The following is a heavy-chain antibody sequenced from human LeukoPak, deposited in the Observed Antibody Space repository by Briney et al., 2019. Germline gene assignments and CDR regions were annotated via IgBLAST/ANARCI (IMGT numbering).Heavy chain of an antibody. J-gene: IGHJ4*02. V-gene: IGHV3-23*01. CDR3: AKPSRLYFDY. CDR2: ISGSGGST. CDR1: GFTFCSYA. Sequence: GSLRISCAASGFTFCSYALRWVRQAPGEGLEWVSAISGSGGSTYYADSVKGRFTISRDNSKNTLYLQMNSLRAEDTAVYYCAKPSRLYFDYWGQGTLVTVSS.